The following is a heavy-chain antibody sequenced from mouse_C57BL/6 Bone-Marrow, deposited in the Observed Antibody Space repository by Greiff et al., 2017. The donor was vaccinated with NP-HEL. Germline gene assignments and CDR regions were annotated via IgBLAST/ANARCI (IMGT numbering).Heavy chain of an antibody. J-gene: IGHJ4*01. CDR1: GFNIKDDY. Sequence: VQLQQSGAELVRPGASVKLSCTASGFNIKDDYMHWVKQRPEQGLEWIGWIDPENGDTEYASKFQGKATITADTSSTTVYLQLSSLTSEDTAVYYCTLWLRRRGYAMDYWGQGTSVTVSS. CDR2: IDPENGDT. D-gene: IGHD2-2*01. V-gene: IGHV14-4*01. CDR3: TLWLRRRGYAMDY.